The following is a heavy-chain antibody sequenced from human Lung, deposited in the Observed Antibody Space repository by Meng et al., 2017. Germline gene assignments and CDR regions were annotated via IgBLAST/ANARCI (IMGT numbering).Heavy chain of an antibody. V-gene: IGHV1-2*06. CDR1: GYTFPDYW. J-gene: IGHJ4*02. Sequence: QVQLVQSGAEVKKPGASVKVSCKASGYTFPDYWLHWVRRAPGQGLEWMGRINPKSGDTHYAQRFQGRVTMTGDTSISTVYMELNGLRSDDTAVYYCARDEDISAAGKLFGDYWGQGTLVTVSS. CDR3: ARDEDISAAGKLFGDY. D-gene: IGHD6-13*01. CDR2: INPKSGDT.